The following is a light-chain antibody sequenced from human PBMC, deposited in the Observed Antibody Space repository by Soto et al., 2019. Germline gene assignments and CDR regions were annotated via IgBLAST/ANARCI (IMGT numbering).Light chain of an antibody. J-gene: IGLJ3*02. Sequence: QSVLTQSPSASGTPGQRVTISCSGGSSNIGRDTVNWYQQLPGTAPKLLFYSNNQRPSGVPDRFSGSKSGTSASLAISGLQSEDEADYYCASWDGSLNGWVFGGGTQLTVL. CDR1: SSNIGRDT. CDR3: ASWDGSLNGWV. CDR2: SNN. V-gene: IGLV1-44*01.